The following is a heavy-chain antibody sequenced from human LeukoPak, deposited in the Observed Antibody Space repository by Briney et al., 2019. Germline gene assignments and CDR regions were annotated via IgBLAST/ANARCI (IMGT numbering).Heavy chain of an antibody. V-gene: IGHV1-8*01. CDR3: ARGRVVVAATPEDY. J-gene: IGHJ4*02. Sequence: ASVKVSCKASGYTFTSYDINWVRQATGQGLEWMGWMNPNSGNIGYAQKFQGRVTMTRNTSISTAYMELSSLRSEDTAVYYCARGRVVVAATPEDYWGQGTLVTVSS. CDR2: MNPNSGNI. CDR1: GYTFTSYD. D-gene: IGHD2-15*01.